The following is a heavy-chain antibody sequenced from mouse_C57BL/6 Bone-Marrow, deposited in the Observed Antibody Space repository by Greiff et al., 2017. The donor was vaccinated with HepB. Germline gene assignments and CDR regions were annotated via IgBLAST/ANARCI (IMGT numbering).Heavy chain of an antibody. CDR1: GFNIKDDY. J-gene: IGHJ2*01. CDR3: TTWRVTTGYYFDY. Sequence: VHVKQSGAELVRPGASVKLSCTASGFNIKDDYMHWVKQRPEQGLEWIGWIDPENGDTEYASKFQGKATITADTSSNTAYLQLSSLTSEDTAVYYCTTWRVTTGYYFDYWGQGTTLTVSS. D-gene: IGHD2-2*01. CDR2: IDPENGDT. V-gene: IGHV14-4*01.